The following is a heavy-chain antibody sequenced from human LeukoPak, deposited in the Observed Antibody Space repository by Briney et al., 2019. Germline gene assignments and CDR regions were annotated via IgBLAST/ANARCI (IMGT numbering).Heavy chain of an antibody. V-gene: IGHV3-21*01. Sequence: NPGRSLRLSCAASGFTFSSYSMNWVRQAPGKGLEWVSSISSSSSYIYYADSVKGRFTISRDNAKNSLYLQMNSLRAEDTAVYYCARDLSGDYYFDYWGQGTLVTVSS. D-gene: IGHD4-17*01. CDR3: ARDLSGDYYFDY. CDR2: ISSSSSYI. J-gene: IGHJ4*02. CDR1: GFTFSSYS.